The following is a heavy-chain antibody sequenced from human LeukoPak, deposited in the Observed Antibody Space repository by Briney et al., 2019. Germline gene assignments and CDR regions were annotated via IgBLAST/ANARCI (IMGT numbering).Heavy chain of an antibody. V-gene: IGHV3-7*01. CDR2: IKQDGSER. CDR3: TRHRWYYGSGSSSNLAY. Sequence: GGSLSLSCAASGFTFGSNWRSWVRQAQGKGRGGVANIKQDGSERYYVDSVKGRFTISRDNARHSLYLQMTNLRAEDTAVYYCTRHRWYYGSGSSSNLAYWPQGPLVPVPS. CDR1: GFTFGSNW. J-gene: IGHJ4*02. D-gene: IGHD3-10*01.